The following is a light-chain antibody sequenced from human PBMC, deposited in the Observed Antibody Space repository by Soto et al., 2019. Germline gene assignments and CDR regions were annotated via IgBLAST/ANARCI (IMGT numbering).Light chain of an antibody. CDR3: QQYNNWSGLT. J-gene: IGKJ4*01. Sequence: DIQMTQSPSTLSASVGDGVTITCRASQSISTWLAWYQQKPGKAPKLLIYDASSLESGVPSRFSGSGSGTEFTLTISSLQPDDVATYYCQQYNNWSGLTFGGGTKVEI. V-gene: IGKV1-5*01. CDR2: DAS. CDR1: QSISTW.